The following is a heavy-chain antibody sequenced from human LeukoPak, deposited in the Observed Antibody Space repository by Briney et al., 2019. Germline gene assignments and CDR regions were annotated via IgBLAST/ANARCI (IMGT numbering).Heavy chain of an antibody. CDR3: ARRSTAMGPFDY. J-gene: IGHJ4*02. CDR1: GGSTSSDF. V-gene: IGHV4-59*08. CDR2: VYNSGST. Sequence: SETLSLTCTVSGGSTSSDFWSWIRQPPGKGLEWIGDVYNSGSTNYNPSLRSRVTISVDMSKNQFSLKLTSVTAADTAVYYCARRSTAMGPFDYWGQGTLVTVSA. D-gene: IGHD1-1*01.